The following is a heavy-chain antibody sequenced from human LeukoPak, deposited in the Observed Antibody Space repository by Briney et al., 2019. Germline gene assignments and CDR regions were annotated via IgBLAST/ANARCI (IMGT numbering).Heavy chain of an antibody. D-gene: IGHD2-15*01. CDR2: IRSKAHGGTT. V-gene: IGHV3-49*03. Sequence: GGSLRLSCTASGFTFGDYAMSWFRQAPGEGLEWVGWIRSKAHGGTTEYAASVKGRFTISRDDSKSIAYLQMDSLKTEDTAVYYCTRAGRYCSGGSCYSFYWGQGTLVTVSS. J-gene: IGHJ4*02. CDR3: TRAGRYCSGGSCYSFY. CDR1: GFTFGDYA.